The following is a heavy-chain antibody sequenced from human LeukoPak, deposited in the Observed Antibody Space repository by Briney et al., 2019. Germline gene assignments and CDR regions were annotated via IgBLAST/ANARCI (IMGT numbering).Heavy chain of an antibody. V-gene: IGHV1-2*02. CDR2: INPNSGGT. Sequence: GASVKVSCKASGYTFTGYYMHWVRQAPGQGLEWMGWINPNSGGTNYAQKFQGRVTMTRDTSISTAYMELSRLRSDDTAVYYCARVVQAGFVYYFDYWGQGTLVTVSS. CDR3: ARVVQAGFVYYFDY. D-gene: IGHD6-13*01. CDR1: GYTFTGYY. J-gene: IGHJ4*02.